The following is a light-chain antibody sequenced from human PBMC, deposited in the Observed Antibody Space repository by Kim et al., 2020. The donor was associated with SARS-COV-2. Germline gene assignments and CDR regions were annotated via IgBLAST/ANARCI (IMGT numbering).Light chain of an antibody. CDR3: QEHNNWPYT. Sequence: EIVLTQSPATLAVSPGERVTLSCRASQSVSSKLIWYQQKRGQAPRLLIFGASTRATGIPARFSGSGSGTEFTLTISSLQSEDFAVYYCQEHNNWPYTFGQGTGLEI. CDR1: QSVSSK. CDR2: GAS. V-gene: IGKV3-15*01. J-gene: IGKJ2*01.